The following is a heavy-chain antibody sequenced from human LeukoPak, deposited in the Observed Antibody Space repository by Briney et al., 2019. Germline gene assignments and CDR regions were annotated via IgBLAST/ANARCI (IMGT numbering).Heavy chain of an antibody. D-gene: IGHD3-10*01. CDR1: GGSISSSSYY. J-gene: IGHJ4*02. CDR3: ARHVFGELYIDY. V-gene: IGHV4-39*01. Sequence: SETLSLTCIVSGGSISSSSYYWGWIRQPPGKGLEWIGSMYYSGSTYNNLSLESRVTISVDTSKNQFSLKLSSVTAADTAVYYCARHVFGELYIDYWGQGTLVTVSS. CDR2: MYYSGST.